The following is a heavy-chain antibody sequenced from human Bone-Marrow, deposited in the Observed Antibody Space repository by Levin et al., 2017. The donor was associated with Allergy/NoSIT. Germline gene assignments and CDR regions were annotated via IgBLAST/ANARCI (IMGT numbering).Heavy chain of an antibody. J-gene: IGHJ6*02. D-gene: IGHD5-18*01. CDR2: ISYDGSNK. CDR1: GFTFSSYA. CDR3: ARGDTAMVSVIPHYGMDV. V-gene: IGHV3-30*04. Sequence: PGGSLRLSCAASGFTFSSYAMHWVRQAPGKGLEWVAVISYDGSNKYYADSVKGRFTISRDNSKNTLYLQMNSLRAEDTAVYYCARGDTAMVSVIPHYGMDVWGQGTTVTVSS.